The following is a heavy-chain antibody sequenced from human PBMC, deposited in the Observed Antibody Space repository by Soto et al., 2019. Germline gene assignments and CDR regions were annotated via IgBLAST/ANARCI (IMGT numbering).Heavy chain of an antibody. CDR3: ARGRASGSYYLLDY. V-gene: IGHV1-8*01. D-gene: IGHD3-10*01. J-gene: IGHJ4*02. CDR2: INHNSGNI. Sequence: GSVKVSCKASGETFTTYDINWVRQATGHGLEWMGWINHNSGNIGYAQRFQGRVTMTRDTAIRTAYMEVSSLRSDDTAVYYCARGRASGSYYLLDYWGQGTLVTVSS. CDR1: GETFTTYD.